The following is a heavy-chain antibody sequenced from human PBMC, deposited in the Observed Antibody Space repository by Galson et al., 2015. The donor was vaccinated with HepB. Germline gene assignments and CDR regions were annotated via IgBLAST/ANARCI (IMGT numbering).Heavy chain of an antibody. CDR1: GFTFSSYS. CDR2: ISSSSSTI. D-gene: IGHD4-17*01. CDR3: ARGASYDYGDASWFDP. Sequence: SLRLSCAASGFTFSSYSMNWVRQAPGKGLEWVSYISSSSSTIYYADSVKGRFTISRDNAKNSLYLQMNSLRAEDTAVYYCARGASYDYGDASWFDPWGQGTLVTVSS. J-gene: IGHJ5*02. V-gene: IGHV3-48*01.